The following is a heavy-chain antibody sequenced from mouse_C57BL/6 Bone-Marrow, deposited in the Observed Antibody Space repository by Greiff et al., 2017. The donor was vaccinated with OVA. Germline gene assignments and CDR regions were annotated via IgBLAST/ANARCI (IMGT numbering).Heavy chain of an antibody. CDR3: ARAIYYDYDDYFDY. D-gene: IGHD2-4*01. CDR1: GFTFSDYG. Sequence: EVKLMESGGGLVKPGGSLKLSCAASGFTFSDYGMHWVRQTPEKGLAWVAYISRGSSTIYYADTVKGRFTISRDNATNTLFLHMTSLRSEDTAMYYCARAIYYDYDDYFDYWGQGTTLTVSS. CDR2: ISRGSSTI. V-gene: IGHV5-17*01. J-gene: IGHJ2*01.